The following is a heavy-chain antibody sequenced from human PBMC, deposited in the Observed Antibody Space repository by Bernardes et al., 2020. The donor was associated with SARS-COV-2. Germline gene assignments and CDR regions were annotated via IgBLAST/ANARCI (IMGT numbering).Heavy chain of an antibody. J-gene: IGHJ4*02. Sequence: GGSLRLSCAASGFILSNYWMHWVRQVPGKGLVWVSRINTDGRTITYADSVKGRFIISRDNAKNTLYLQMNSLRVEDAAMYYCVRSAFSGGSGYFFDSWGQGTLVTVSS. CDR3: VRSAFSGGSGYFFDS. CDR1: GFILSNYW. CDR2: INTDGRTI. V-gene: IGHV3-74*01. D-gene: IGHD3-22*01.